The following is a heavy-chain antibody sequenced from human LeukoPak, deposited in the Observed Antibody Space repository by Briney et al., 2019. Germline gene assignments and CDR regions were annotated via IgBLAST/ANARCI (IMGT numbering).Heavy chain of an antibody. Sequence: SVKVSCKASGFTFTSSAVQWVRQARGQRLEWIGWIVVGSGNTNYAQKFQERVTITRDMSTSTAYMELSSLETEDTAVYYCSVHCISSTCYDYYYRINVWGRGTTATVSS. V-gene: IGHV1-58*01. J-gene: IGHJ6*02. CDR1: GFTFTSSA. D-gene: IGHD2-2*01. CDR2: IVVGSGNT. CDR3: SVHCISSTCYDYYYRINV.